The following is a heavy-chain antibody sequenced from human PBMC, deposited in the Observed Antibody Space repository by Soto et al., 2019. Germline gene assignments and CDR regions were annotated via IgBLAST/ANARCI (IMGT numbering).Heavy chain of an antibody. CDR3: AREEGFRITMDRGRWVEP. J-gene: IGHJ5*02. Sequence: QIQLVQSGAEVKKPGASVKVSCRASGYTFTGSYLHWVRQAPGQGLEWMGWVNPISGDTNYAQKCQDRVIMTRDRSITTVHIELSSLRSDATAVYYCAREEGFRITMDRGRWVEPWGTGTLVTVSS. CDR1: GYTFTGSY. D-gene: IGHD3-10*01. V-gene: IGHV1-2*02. CDR2: VNPISGDT.